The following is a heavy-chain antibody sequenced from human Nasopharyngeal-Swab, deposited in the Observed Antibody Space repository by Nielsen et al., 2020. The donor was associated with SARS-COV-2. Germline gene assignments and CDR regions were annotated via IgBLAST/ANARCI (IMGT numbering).Heavy chain of an antibody. CDR3: ARDKRGIQLSL. CDR2: IYYSGST. Sequence: WIRQPPGKGMEWIGSIYYSGSTNYNPSLKSRVTISVDTSKNQFSLKLSSVTAADTVVYYCARDKRGIQLSLWGQGTLVTVSS. J-gene: IGHJ4*02. D-gene: IGHD5-18*01. V-gene: IGHV4-39*02.